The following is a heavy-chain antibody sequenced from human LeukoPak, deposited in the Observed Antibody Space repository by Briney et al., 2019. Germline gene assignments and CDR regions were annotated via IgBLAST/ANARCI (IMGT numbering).Heavy chain of an antibody. CDR1: GFTFSSYA. J-gene: IGHJ4*02. Sequence: GGSLRLSCAASGFTFSSYAMSWFRQAPGKGLEWVSAISGSGGNTYYADSVKGRFTISRDNSKNTLYLQMNSLRAEDTAVYYCAKEGDPYYYDSSGYLFDYWGQGTLVTVSS. CDR3: AKEGDPYYYDSSGYLFDY. D-gene: IGHD3-22*01. V-gene: IGHV3-23*01. CDR2: ISGSGGNT.